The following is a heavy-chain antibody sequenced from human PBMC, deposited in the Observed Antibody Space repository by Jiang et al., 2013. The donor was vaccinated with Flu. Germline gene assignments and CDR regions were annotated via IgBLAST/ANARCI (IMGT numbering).Heavy chain of an antibody. V-gene: IGHV6-1*01. D-gene: IGHD6-19*01. CDR2: TYYRSKWYN. CDR3: AREAAVAGYYYYYMDV. J-gene: IGHJ6*03. CDR1: SSNSAA. Sequence: SSNSAAWNWIRQSPSRGLEWLGRTYYRSKWYNDYAVSVKSRITINPDTSKNQFSLQLNSVTPEDTAVYYCAREAAVAGYYYYYMDVWGKGTTVTVSS.